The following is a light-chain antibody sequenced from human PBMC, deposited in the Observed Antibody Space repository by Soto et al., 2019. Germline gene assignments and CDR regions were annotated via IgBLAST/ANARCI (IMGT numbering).Light chain of an antibody. CDR3: QQRGDWPLYT. J-gene: IGKJ2*01. CDR2: DAT. Sequence: EIVLTQSPATLSLSPGERATLSCRASQSVSTYLAWYQQKPGQAPRVLIYDATNRATGIPARFSGSGSATDFTLTISTLEPEDFAVYYCQQRGDWPLYTFGQGTKLAIK. CDR1: QSVSTY. V-gene: IGKV3-11*01.